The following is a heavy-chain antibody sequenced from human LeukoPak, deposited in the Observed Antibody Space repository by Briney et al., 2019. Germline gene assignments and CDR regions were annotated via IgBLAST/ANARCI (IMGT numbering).Heavy chain of an antibody. D-gene: IGHD2-2*01. J-gene: IGHJ4*02. CDR2: ISSSGSTI. CDR3: ARDRGDIVVVPAAHSGFDY. CDR1: GFTFSSYE. Sequence: GGSLRLSCAASGFTFSSYEMNWVRQAPGKGLEWVSYISSSGSTIYYADSVKGRFTISRDNAKNSLYLQMNSLRAEDTAVYYCARDRGDIVVVPAAHSGFDYWGQGTLVTVSS. V-gene: IGHV3-48*03.